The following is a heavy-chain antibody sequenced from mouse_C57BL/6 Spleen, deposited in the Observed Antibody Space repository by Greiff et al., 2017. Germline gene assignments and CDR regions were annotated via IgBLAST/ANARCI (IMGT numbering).Heavy chain of an antibody. Sequence: QVQLQQPGAELVKPGASVKVSCKASGYTFTSYWMHWVKQRPGQGLEWIGRIHPSDSDTNYNHKFKGKATLTVDNSSSTADMQLSSLTSEDSAVYYCGMYYDYLAWFAYWGQGTLVTVSA. CDR3: GMYYDYLAWFAY. D-gene: IGHD2-4*01. CDR1: GYTFTSYW. V-gene: IGHV1-74*01. J-gene: IGHJ3*01. CDR2: IHPSDSDT.